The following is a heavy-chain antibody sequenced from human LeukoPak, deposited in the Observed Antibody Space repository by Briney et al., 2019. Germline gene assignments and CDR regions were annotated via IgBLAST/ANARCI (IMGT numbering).Heavy chain of an antibody. Sequence: GGSLRLSCAASGFTFSSYWMSWVRQVPGKGLEWVANIDQDGSEKYYADSVKGRFTISRDNSKNTLYLQMNSLRAEDTAVYYCAKDQVGYSYGYYYYYMDVWGKGTTVTVSS. D-gene: IGHD5-18*01. CDR2: IDQDGSEK. CDR1: GFTFSSYW. V-gene: IGHV3-7*01. CDR3: AKDQVGYSYGYYYYYMDV. J-gene: IGHJ6*03.